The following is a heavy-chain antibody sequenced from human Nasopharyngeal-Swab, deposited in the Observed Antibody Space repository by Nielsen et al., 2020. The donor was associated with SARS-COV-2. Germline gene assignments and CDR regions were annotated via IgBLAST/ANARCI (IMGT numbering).Heavy chain of an antibody. CDR3: ARDGYYGSGSSMDV. J-gene: IGHJ6*04. CDR1: GYTFTSYD. D-gene: IGHD3-10*01. Sequence: ASVKVSCKASGYTFTSYDINWVRQAPGQGLEWMGWINPNSGGTNYAQKFQGWVTMTRDTSISTAYMELSRLRSDDTAVYYCARDGYYGSGSSMDVWGKGTTVTVSS. V-gene: IGHV1-2*04. CDR2: INPNSGGT.